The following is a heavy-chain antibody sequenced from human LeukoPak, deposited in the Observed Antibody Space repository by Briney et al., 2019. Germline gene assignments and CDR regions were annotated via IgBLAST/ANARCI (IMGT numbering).Heavy chain of an antibody. D-gene: IGHD3-10*01. J-gene: IGHJ5*02. V-gene: IGHV4-38-2*02. Sequence: SETLSLTCTVSGYSISSGYYWGWIRQPPGKGLEWIGSVYHSGSTYYTPSLKSRVTFSVDTSKNQFSLKLSSVTAADTAVYYCAKSSGSLFDPWGQGTLVTVSS. CDR1: GYSISSGYY. CDR2: VYHSGST. CDR3: AKSSGSLFDP.